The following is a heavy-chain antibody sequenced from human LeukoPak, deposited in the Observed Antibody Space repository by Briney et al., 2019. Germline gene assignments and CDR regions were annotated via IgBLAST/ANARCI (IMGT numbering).Heavy chain of an antibody. CDR3: AREGDYNWNYFDY. D-gene: IGHD1-20*01. CDR1: GFTFSSYW. Sequence: QHGGSLRLYCAAAGFTFSSYWMHWVHQAPGKELMWLSRINNDGSRTSYADSVKGRFTISRDNAKNTLYLQMNSLRAEDTAVYYRAREGDYNWNYFDYWGQGTLVTVSS. J-gene: IGHJ4*02. V-gene: IGHV3-74*01. CDR2: INNDGSRT.